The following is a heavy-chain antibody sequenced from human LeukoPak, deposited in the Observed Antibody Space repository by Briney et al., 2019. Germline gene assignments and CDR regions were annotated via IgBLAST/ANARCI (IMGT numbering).Heavy chain of an antibody. CDR2: ISSSNSTI. CDR3: ARGHNDAFDI. CDR1: GFTFSSYS. Sequence: GGSLRLSCAASGFTFSSYSMNWVRQAPGKGLEWVSYISSSNSTIYYADSVKGRFTISRDNAKNSLCLQMNSLRDEDTAVYYCARGHNDAFDIWGQGTMVTVSS. J-gene: IGHJ3*02. V-gene: IGHV3-48*02.